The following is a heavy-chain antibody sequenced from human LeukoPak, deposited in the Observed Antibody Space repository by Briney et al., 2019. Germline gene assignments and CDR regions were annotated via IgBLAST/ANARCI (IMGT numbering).Heavy chain of an antibody. V-gene: IGHV4-34*01. Sequence: SETLSLTCAVSGGSFSGYYWTWIRQPPGKGLEWIGEINHSGSANYNPSLKSRVTISLDMSENQFPLKLTSVTAADTAVYYCARGQGTVTTHWGQGTLVTVSS. CDR3: ARGQGTVTTH. CDR1: GGSFSGYY. D-gene: IGHD4-17*01. J-gene: IGHJ4*02. CDR2: INHSGSA.